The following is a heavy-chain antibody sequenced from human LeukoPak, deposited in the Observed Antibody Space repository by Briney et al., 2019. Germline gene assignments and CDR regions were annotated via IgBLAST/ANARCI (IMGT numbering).Heavy chain of an antibody. CDR2: ISYDGSNK. CDR3: ATDRDSSGHYNGDDAFDI. CDR1: GFTFSSYG. V-gene: IGHV3-30*03. Sequence: GRSLRLSCAASGFTFSSYGMHWVRQAPGKGLEWVAVISYDGSNKYYADSVKGRFTISRDNSKNTLYLQMNSLRAEDTAVYYCATDRDSSGHYNGDDAFDIWGQGTMVTVSS. J-gene: IGHJ3*02. D-gene: IGHD3-22*01.